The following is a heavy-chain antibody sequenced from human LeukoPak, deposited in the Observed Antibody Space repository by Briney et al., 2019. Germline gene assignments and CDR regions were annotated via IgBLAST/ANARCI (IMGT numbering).Heavy chain of an antibody. J-gene: IGHJ4*02. CDR1: GGSISSGGYS. V-gene: IGHV4-30-2*01. Sequence: PSETLSLTCAVPGGSISSGGYSWSWIRQPPGKGLEWIGYIYHSGSTYYNPSLKSRVTISVDRSKNQFSLKLSSVTAADTAVYYCARVYGLYFDYWGQGTLVTVSS. CDR2: IYHSGST. CDR3: ARVYGLYFDY. D-gene: IGHD3-10*01.